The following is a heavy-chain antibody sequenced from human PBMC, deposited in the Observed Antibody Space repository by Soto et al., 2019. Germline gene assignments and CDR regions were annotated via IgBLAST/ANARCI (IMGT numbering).Heavy chain of an antibody. D-gene: IGHD3-16*01. Sequence: QVQLQESGPGLVKPSQTLSLTCTVSGGSISSGGYYWSWIRQHPGKGLEWIGYIYYSGSTYYNPSLKRRVTISVDTSKNQFSLKLSSVTAADTAVYYCARVGAARSGYYYYYMDVWGKGTTVTVSS. J-gene: IGHJ6*03. CDR2: IYYSGST. V-gene: IGHV4-31*03. CDR3: ARVGAARSGYYYYYMDV. CDR1: GGSISSGGYY.